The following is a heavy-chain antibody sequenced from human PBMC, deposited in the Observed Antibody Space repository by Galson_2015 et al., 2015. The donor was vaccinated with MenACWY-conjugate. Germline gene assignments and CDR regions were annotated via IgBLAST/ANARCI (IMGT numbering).Heavy chain of an antibody. Sequence: CAISGDSVSSDSAAWTWIRQSPSRGLEWLGRKYYRSKWYNDYAFSLKSRITVNPDTSKNQFSLQLNSVTPEDTAVYYCARWGPSHTAYRPSTDQINDAFDVWGQGTMVTVSS. CDR2: KYYRSKWYN. V-gene: IGHV6-1*01. CDR1: GDSVSSDSAA. D-gene: IGHD2-21*01. CDR3: ARWGPSHTAYRPSTDQINDAFDV. J-gene: IGHJ3*01.